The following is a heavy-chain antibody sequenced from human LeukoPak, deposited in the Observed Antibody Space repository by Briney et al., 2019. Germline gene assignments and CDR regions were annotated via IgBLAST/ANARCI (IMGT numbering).Heavy chain of an antibody. J-gene: IGHJ4*02. CDR1: GYTFTGYY. CDR3: ARDRGWELLRGYFDP. CDR2: INTNSGGT. Sequence: GASVKVSCKASGYTFTGYYLHWVRQAPGQGLEWMGWINTNSGGTNYAQKFQGRVTMTRDTSISTAYMELSRLRSDDTAVYYCARDRGWELLRGYFDPWGQGTRVTVSS. D-gene: IGHD1-26*01. V-gene: IGHV1-2*02.